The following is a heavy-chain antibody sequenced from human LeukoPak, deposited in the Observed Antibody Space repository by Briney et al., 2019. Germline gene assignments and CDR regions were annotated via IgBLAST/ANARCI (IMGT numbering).Heavy chain of an antibody. CDR2: INWNGGST. V-gene: IGHV3-20*04. D-gene: IGHD1-26*01. Sequence: RSGGSLRLSCAASGFTFDDYGMSWVRQAPGKGLEWVSGINWNGGSTGYADSVKGRFTISRDNAKNSLYLQMNSLRDDDTAVYYCARGVSGSYSPFDFWGQGTLVTVSS. CDR3: ARGVSGSYSPFDF. CDR1: GFTFDDYG. J-gene: IGHJ4*02.